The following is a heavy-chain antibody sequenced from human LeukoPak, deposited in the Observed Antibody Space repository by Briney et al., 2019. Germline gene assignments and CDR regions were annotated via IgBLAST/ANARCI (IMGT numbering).Heavy chain of an antibody. V-gene: IGHV3-30*02. Sequence: PGGSLRLSCAASGFTFSSYGMHWVRQAPGKGLEWVAFIRYDGSNKYYADSVKGRFTISRDNSKNTLYLQMNSLRAEDTAVYYCAKDLYYDSSGYYYFDYWGQGTLVTVSS. CDR1: GFTFSSYG. J-gene: IGHJ4*02. CDR2: IRYDGSNK. D-gene: IGHD3-22*01. CDR3: AKDLYYDSSGYYYFDY.